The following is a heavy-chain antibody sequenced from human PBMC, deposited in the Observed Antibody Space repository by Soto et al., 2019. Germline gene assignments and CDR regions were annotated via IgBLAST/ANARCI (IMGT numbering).Heavy chain of an antibody. V-gene: IGHV4-30-2*01. CDR1: GASISGGGYS. CDR2: IYQNGSS. CDR3: ARSPPEPDVPWGYFDS. Sequence: LLLQESGSGLVKPSETLSLTCGVSGASISGGGYSWSWIRQPPGKGLQWIGNIYQNGSSTYTPSLTTRATLSLDRSKNEFSLKLRSVTAADTAVYFCARSPPEPDVPWGYFDSWGPGGLVTVSS. D-gene: IGHD7-27*01. J-gene: IGHJ4*02.